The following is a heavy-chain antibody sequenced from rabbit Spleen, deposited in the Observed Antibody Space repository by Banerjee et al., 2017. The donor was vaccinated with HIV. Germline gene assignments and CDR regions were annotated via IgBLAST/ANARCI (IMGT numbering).Heavy chain of an antibody. J-gene: IGHJ4*02. CDR1: GFSLSSYE. D-gene: IGHD6-1*01. CDR3: VRMVSVRTNYFHI. CDR2: ISGRGNT. Sequence: QSVEESGGRLVTPGTPLTLTCTVSGFSLSSYEMAWVRQAPGKGLEYIGMISGRGNTWYPSWAKGRFTISKTSTTVDLEMTSLTTEDTATYFCVRMVSVRTNYFHIWGPGTLVTVS. V-gene: IGHV1S69*01.